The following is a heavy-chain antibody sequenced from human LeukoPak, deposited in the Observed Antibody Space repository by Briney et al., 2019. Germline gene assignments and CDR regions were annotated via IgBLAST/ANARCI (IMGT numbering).Heavy chain of an antibody. CDR3: ARCGYFGIDAFDI. J-gene: IGHJ3*02. CDR1: GGSISSGGYY. CDR2: IYYSGST. V-gene: IGHV4-31*03. D-gene: IGHD2-2*03. Sequence: PSETLSLTCTVSGGSISSGGYYWSWIRQHPGKGLEWIGYIYYSGSTYYDPSLKSRVTISVDTSKNQFSLKLSSVTAADTAVYYCARCGYFGIDAFDIWGQGTMVTVSS.